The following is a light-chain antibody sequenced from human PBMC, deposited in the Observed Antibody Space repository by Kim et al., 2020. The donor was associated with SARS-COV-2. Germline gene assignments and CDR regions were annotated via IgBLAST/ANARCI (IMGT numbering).Light chain of an antibody. CDR1: QDIRDY. V-gene: IGKV1-27*01. Sequence: DIQMTQSPSSLSASVGDRVTITCRASQDIRDYVAWYQQKPGKTPNLLIYGASTLQSGVPSRFSGSGSGTKFTLTISSLQPEDVATYYCQKYNSLLALTFRGGTKVDIK. J-gene: IGKJ4*01. CDR2: GAS. CDR3: QKYNSLLALT.